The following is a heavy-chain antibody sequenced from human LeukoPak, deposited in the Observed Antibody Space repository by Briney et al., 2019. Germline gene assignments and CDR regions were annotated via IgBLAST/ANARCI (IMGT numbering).Heavy chain of an antibody. CDR1: GYTFTGYY. D-gene: IGHD1-26*01. CDR3: ARDSGLGPTWHPFDH. CDR2: INPNSGGT. J-gene: IGHJ4*02. Sequence: ASVKVSFKASGYTFTGYYMHWVRQAPGQGLEWMGWINPNSGGTNYAQKFQGRVTMTRDTSISTAYMEPSGLRSDDTAVYYCARDSGLGPTWHPFDHWGQGTPVTVSS. V-gene: IGHV1-2*02.